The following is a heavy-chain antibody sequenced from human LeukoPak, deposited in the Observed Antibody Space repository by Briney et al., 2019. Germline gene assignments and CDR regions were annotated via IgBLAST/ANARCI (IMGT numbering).Heavy chain of an antibody. V-gene: IGHV4-59*01. CDR3: ARSSGYSYGYAVDY. CDR2: IYYSGST. J-gene: IGHJ4*02. Sequence: SETLSPTCTVSGGSISSYYWSWIRQPPGKGLEWIGYIYYSGSTNYNPSLKSRVTISVDTSKNQFSLKLSSVTAADTAVYYCARSSGYSYGYAVDYWGQGTLVTVSS. CDR1: GGSISSYY. D-gene: IGHD5-18*01.